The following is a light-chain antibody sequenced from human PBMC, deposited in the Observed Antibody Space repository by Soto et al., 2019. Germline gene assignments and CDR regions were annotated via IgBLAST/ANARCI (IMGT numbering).Light chain of an antibody. Sequence: DIQMTQSPSTLSASVGDRVTITCRASQSIGNWLAWYQQTPGKAPKLLIYKASSLQSGVPSRFRGSGFGTEFTLTISSLQPADIATYYCQQYNTYRTFGQGTKVEI. CDR2: KAS. J-gene: IGKJ1*01. V-gene: IGKV1-5*03. CDR3: QQYNTYRT. CDR1: QSIGNW.